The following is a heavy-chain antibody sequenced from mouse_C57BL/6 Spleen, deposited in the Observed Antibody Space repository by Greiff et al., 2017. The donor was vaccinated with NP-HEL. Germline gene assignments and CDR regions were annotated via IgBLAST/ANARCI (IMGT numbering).Heavy chain of an antibody. V-gene: IGHV1-82*01. D-gene: IGHD3-1*01. Sequence: QVQLQQSGPELVKPGASVKISCKASGYAFSSSWMNWVKQRPGKGLEWIGRIYPGDGDTNYNGKFKGQATLTADKSSSTAYMQLSSLASEDSAVYVCARWGLQDYFDYWGQGTTLTVSS. J-gene: IGHJ2*01. CDR2: IYPGDGDT. CDR3: ARWGLQDYFDY. CDR1: GYAFSSSW.